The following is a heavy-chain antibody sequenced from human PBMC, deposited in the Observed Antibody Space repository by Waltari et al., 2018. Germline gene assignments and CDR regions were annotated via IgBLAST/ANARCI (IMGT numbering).Heavy chain of an antibody. Sequence: QLQLQESGPGLVKPSETLSLTCTVSGGSISSSSYYWGWLRQPPGKGLEWIGSIYYSGSTYYNPSLKSRVTISVDTSKNQFSLKLSSVTAADTAVYYCARVIAAAGRGYFDYWGQGTLVTVSS. D-gene: IGHD6-13*01. V-gene: IGHV4-39*07. CDR2: IYYSGST. CDR3: ARVIAAAGRGYFDY. J-gene: IGHJ4*02. CDR1: GGSISSSSYY.